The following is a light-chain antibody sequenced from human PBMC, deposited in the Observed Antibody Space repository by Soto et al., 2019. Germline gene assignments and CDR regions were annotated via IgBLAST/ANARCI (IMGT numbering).Light chain of an antibody. CDR1: QSVSSY. CDR3: QQRSNWPLEYT. J-gene: IGKJ2*01. Sequence: EIVLTQSPATLSLSPGERPTLSCRACQSVSSYLAWYQQKPGQAPRLLIYDASNRATGIPARFSGSGSGTDFTLTISSLEPEDFAVYYCQQRSNWPLEYTFGQGTKLEIK. V-gene: IGKV3-11*01. CDR2: DAS.